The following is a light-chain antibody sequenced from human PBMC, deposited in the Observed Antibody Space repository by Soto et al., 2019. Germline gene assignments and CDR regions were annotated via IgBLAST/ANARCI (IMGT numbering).Light chain of an antibody. J-gene: IGKJ4*01. CDR1: QSISNSY. CDR2: HAS. CDR3: QQYGDSLLT. V-gene: IGKV3-20*01. Sequence: ENVLTQSPGTLSLSPGERATLSCRASQSISNSYLAWYQQKPGQTPSLLIYHASNRATGIPDRFSGSGSGTDFPLTISRREPEDFAVYYCQQYGDSLLTFGGGTKVEIK.